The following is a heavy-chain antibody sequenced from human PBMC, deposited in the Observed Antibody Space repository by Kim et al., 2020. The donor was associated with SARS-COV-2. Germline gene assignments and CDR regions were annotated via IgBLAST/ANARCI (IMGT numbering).Heavy chain of an antibody. J-gene: IGHJ4*02. CDR2: IRSKNDGGTR. V-gene: IGHV3-15*01. Sequence: GGSLRLSCTASGFTFSNAWMNWVRQAPGKGLEWVGQIRSKNDGGTRDYAAPVKGRFTLSRDDSKNTLYLQMNSLKTEDTALYYCTTSTMPAPCWGQGTLVTVSP. CDR3: TTSTMPAPC. CDR1: GFTFSNAW. D-gene: IGHD2-2*01.